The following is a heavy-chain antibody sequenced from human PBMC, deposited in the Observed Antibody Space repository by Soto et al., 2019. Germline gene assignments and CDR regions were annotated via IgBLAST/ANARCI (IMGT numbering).Heavy chain of an antibody. J-gene: IGHJ6*03. CDR3: AKARYFDWSLPSGYMDV. CDR1: GFTFSSYA. V-gene: IGHV3-23*01. D-gene: IGHD3-9*01. CDR2: ISGSGGST. Sequence: GGSLRLSCAASGFTFSSYAMSWVRQAPGKGLEWVSAISGSGGSTYYADSVKGRFTISRDNSKNTLYLQMNSLRAEDTAVYYCAKARYFDWSLPSGYMDVWGKGTTVTVSS.